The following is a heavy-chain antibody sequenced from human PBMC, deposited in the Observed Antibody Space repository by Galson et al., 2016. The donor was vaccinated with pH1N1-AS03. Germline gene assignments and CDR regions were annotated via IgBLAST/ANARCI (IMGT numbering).Heavy chain of an antibody. V-gene: IGHV3-23*01. CDR1: GFTFSIYA. D-gene: IGHD3-3*01. J-gene: IGHJ5*02. CDR2: VGGVDGSL. Sequence: SLRLSCAASGFTFSIYAMHWVRQAPGKGLEWVSGVGGVDGSLWYAESVKGRFTVSRDNSKATLDLQMNSLRADDTAVYYCARGSGSPHWFDPWGQGTLVTVSS. CDR3: ARGSGSPHWFDP.